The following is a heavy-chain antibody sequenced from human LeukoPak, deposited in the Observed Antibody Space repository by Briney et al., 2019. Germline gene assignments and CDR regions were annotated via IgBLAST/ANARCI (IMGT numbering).Heavy chain of an antibody. Sequence: SGTLSLTCTISGGSISSYYWSWIRQPPGKGLEWIGYIYYSGSTSYNPSLKSRVTILVDTSKTQFSLKLRSVTAADTAVYYCARHERDVSLDHAFDIWGQGTMVTVSS. CDR2: IYYSGST. V-gene: IGHV4-59*08. CDR1: GGSISSYY. D-gene: IGHD5-24*01. J-gene: IGHJ3*02. CDR3: ARHERDVSLDHAFDI.